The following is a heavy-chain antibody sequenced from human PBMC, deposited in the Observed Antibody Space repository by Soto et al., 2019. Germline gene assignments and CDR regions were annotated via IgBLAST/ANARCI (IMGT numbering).Heavy chain of an antibody. Sequence: SGPTLVNPTQTLTLTCTFSGFSLSTSGVGVGWIRQPPGKALEWLALIYWNDDKRYSPSLKSRLTITKDTTKNQVVLTMTNMDPVDTATYYCAHSRIAARPTPFDYWGQGTLVTVSS. J-gene: IGHJ4*02. D-gene: IGHD6-6*01. CDR1: GFSLSTSGVG. CDR2: IYWNDDK. CDR3: AHSRIAARPTPFDY. V-gene: IGHV2-5*01.